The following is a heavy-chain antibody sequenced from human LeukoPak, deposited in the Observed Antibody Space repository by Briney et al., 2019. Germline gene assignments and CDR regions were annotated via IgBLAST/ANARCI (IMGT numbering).Heavy chain of an antibody. D-gene: IGHD5-24*01. V-gene: IGHV3-9*01. J-gene: IGHJ4*02. CDR1: GFTFDGYA. CDR2: ITWNGGSI. CDR3: AKDTEAMAVSGCFDY. Sequence: TGGSLRLSCAASGFTFDGYAMHWVRQAPGKGLEWVSRITWNGGSIDYADSVKGRFTISRDNAKNSLYLQMNSLRAEDTAFYYCAKDTEAMAVSGCFDYWGQGTLVTVSS.